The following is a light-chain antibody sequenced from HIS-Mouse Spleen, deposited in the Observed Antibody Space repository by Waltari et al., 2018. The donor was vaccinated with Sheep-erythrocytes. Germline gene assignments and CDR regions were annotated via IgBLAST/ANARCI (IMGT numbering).Light chain of an antibody. Sequence: TQSPATLSLSPGERATLSCRASQSVSSYLAWYQQHPGKAPQLMIYEVSTRPAGVPDRFSGSKSGNTASLTVAGLQAEDEADYYCSSYAGSNNWVFGGGTKLTVL. J-gene: IGLJ3*02. CDR3: SSYAGSNNWV. CDR1: SQSVSSY. CDR2: EVS. V-gene: IGLV2-8*01.